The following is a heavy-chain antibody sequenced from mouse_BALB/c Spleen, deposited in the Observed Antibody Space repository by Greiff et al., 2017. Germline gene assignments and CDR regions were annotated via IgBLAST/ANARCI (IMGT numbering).Heavy chain of an antibody. J-gene: IGHJ2*01. D-gene: IGHD1-1*01. Sequence: EVKLQESGPGLVKPSQSLSLTCTVTGYSITSDYAWNWIRQFPGNKLEWMGYISYSGSTSYNPSLKSRISITRDTSKNQFFLQLNSVTTEDTATYYCARDGSDYFDYWGQGTTLTVSS. V-gene: IGHV3-2*02. CDR3: ARDGSDYFDY. CDR2: ISYSGST. CDR1: GYSITSDYA.